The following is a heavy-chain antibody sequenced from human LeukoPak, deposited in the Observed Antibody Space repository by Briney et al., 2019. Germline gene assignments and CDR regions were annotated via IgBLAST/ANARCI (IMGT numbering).Heavy chain of an antibody. Sequence: SETLSLTCTVSGGSISSYYWSWIRQPPGKGLEWIGYIYYRGSTDYNPSLKSRVTMSVDTSKNQFSLKLSSVTAADTAVYYCARANRDSSGWYEAYWGQGTLVTVSS. CDR2: IYYRGST. V-gene: IGHV4-59*01. D-gene: IGHD6-19*01. J-gene: IGHJ4*02. CDR1: GGSISSYY. CDR3: ARANRDSSGWYEAY.